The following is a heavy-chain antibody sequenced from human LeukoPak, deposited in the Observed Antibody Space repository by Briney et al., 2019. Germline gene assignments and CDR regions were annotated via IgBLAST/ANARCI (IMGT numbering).Heavy chain of an antibody. D-gene: IGHD3-22*01. CDR1: GFTFSSYA. CDR3: ARTYYDSSGYETLFDY. Sequence: GGSLRLSCAASGFTFSSYAMSWVRQAPGRGLEWVSAISGSGGSTYYADSVKGRFTISRDNSKNTLYLQMNSLGAEDTAVYYCARTYYDSSGYETLFDYWGQGTLVTVSS. CDR2: ISGSGGST. V-gene: IGHV3-23*01. J-gene: IGHJ4*02.